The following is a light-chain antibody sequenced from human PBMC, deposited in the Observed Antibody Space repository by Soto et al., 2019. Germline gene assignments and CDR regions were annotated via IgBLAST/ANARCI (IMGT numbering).Light chain of an antibody. CDR2: EVS. V-gene: IGLV2-18*02. Sequence: QSALTQPPSVSGSPGQSVTISCTGTSSDIGSYYRVSWYQQPPGTAPRLMIYEVSNRPSGVPDRFSGSKSGNTASLTISGLQPEDETDYYCTSFTTSKTYIFGNGTKVXXL. J-gene: IGLJ1*01. CDR3: TSFTTSKTYI. CDR1: SSDIGSYYR.